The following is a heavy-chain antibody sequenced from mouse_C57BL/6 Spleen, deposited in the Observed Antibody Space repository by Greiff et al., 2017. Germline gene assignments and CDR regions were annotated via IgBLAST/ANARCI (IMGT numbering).Heavy chain of an antibody. D-gene: IGHD2-5*01. CDR2: IYPGSGST. Sequence: QVQLQQSGAELVKPGASVKMSCKASGYTFTSYWITWVKQRPGQGLEWIGDIYPGSGSTNYNEKFKSKATLTVDTSSSTAYMQLSSLTSEDSAVYYCARGDYSNLDVWGTGTTVTVSS. CDR3: ARGDYSNLDV. V-gene: IGHV1-55*01. J-gene: IGHJ1*03. CDR1: GYTFTSYW.